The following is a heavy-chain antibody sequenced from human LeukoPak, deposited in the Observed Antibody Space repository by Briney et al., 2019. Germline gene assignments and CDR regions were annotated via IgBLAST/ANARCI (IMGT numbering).Heavy chain of an antibody. CDR2: IHYGGTT. CDR1: GDSISSSNYY. Sequence: SETLSLTCTVSGDSISSSNYYWGWIRQHPGKGREWIGSIHYGGTTFYNPSLNNRVTISVDTSKSQFSLTLSSVSAADTAVYYGGGLTWGMTRLDYWGQGTLVTVSS. V-gene: IGHV4-39*01. D-gene: IGHD3-16*01. CDR3: GGLTWGMTRLDY. J-gene: IGHJ4*02.